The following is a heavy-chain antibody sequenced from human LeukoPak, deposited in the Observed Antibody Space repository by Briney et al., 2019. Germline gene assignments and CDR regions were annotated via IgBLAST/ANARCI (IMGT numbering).Heavy chain of an antibody. CDR3: ARIRGYCSSTSCSEFDY. Sequence: ASVKVSCKASGYTFTSYGISWVRQAPGQGLEWMGWISAYNGNTNYAQKLQGRVTMTTDTSTSTAYMELRSLRSDDTAVYYCARIRGYCSSTSCSEFDYWGQGTLATVSS. D-gene: IGHD2-2*01. J-gene: IGHJ4*02. V-gene: IGHV1-18*01. CDR1: GYTFTSYG. CDR2: ISAYNGNT.